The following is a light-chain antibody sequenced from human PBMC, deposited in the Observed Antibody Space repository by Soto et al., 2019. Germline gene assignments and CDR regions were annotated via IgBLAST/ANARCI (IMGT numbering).Light chain of an antibody. CDR1: QSVSSY. Sequence: EIVLTQSPATLSLSPGERATVSCRASQSVSSYLAWYQQKPGQAPRLLIYDASTRATGIPARFSGSGSGANFTLTISSLEPEDFAVYYCQQRISWPPTFGQGTRLEIK. CDR2: DAS. CDR3: QQRISWPPT. V-gene: IGKV3-11*01. J-gene: IGKJ5*01.